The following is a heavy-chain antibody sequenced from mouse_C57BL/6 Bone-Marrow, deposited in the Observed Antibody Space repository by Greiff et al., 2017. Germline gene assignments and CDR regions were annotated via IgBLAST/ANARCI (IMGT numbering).Heavy chain of an antibody. CDR2: IDPENGDT. CDR3: TTSSMVTPRLDY. J-gene: IGHJ2*01. CDR1: GFNIKDDY. V-gene: IGHV14-4*01. D-gene: IGHD2-2*01. Sequence: EVQGVESGAELVRPGASVKLSCTASGFNIKDDYMHWVKQRPEQGLEWIGWIDPENGDTEYASKFQGKATITADTSSNTAYLQLSSLTSEDTAVYYCTTSSMVTPRLDYWGQGTTLTVSS.